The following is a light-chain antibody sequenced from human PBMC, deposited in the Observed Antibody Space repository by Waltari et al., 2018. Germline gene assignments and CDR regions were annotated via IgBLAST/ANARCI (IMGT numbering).Light chain of an antibody. V-gene: IGLV2-14*03. CDR1: SGDVGGYDF. Sequence: QPALTQPASVSGSPRQSITISCPGTSGDVGGYDFVSWYQQHPGKAPKLMIYDATNRPSGVSDRFSASTSGNTASLTISDLRPEDEAEYYCSSFTSSSTGIFGSGTTVTVL. J-gene: IGLJ1*01. CDR3: SSFTSSSTGI. CDR2: DAT.